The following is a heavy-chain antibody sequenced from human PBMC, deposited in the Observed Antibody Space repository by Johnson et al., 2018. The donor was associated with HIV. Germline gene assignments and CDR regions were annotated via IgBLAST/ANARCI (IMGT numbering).Heavy chain of an antibody. CDR1: GFSFSSYW. CDR2: INQDGRDR. J-gene: IGHJ3*02. Sequence: VQLVESGGGLAQPGGSLRLSCAASGFSFSSYWMTWVRQAPGKGLEWVANINQDGRDRYYVASVQGRFTISRDNAQNSLYLQMNSLRGEDTAVYYCARPSLKDGYNYGGAFDIWGQGTMVTVSS. CDR3: ARPSLKDGYNYGGAFDI. V-gene: IGHV3-7*05. D-gene: IGHD5-24*01.